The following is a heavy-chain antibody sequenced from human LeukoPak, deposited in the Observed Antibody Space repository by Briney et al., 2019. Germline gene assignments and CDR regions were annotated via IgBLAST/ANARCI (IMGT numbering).Heavy chain of an antibody. V-gene: IGHV1-2*02. Sequence: ASVKVSCKASGYTFTGYYMHWVRRAPGQGLEWMGWINPNSGGTNYVQKFQGRVTMTRDTSISTAYMELSRLRSDDTAVYYCARGDGERDWFDPWGQGTLVTVSS. CDR3: ARGDGERDWFDP. CDR2: INPNSGGT. J-gene: IGHJ5*02. D-gene: IGHD3-10*01. CDR1: GYTFTGYY.